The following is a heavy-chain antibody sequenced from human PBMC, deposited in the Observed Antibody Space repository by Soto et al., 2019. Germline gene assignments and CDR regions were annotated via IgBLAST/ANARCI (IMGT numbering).Heavy chain of an antibody. V-gene: IGHV1-8*01. J-gene: IGHJ6*02. D-gene: IGHD6-6*01. CDR3: AGGIAARQWDYYYYYGMDV. CDR1: GYTFTSYD. CDR2: MNPNSGNT. Sequence: ASVKVSCKASGYTFTSYDINWVRQATGQGLEWMGWMNPNSGNTGYAQKFQGRVTMTRNTSISTAYMELSSLRSEDTAVYYCAGGIAARQWDYYYYYGMDVWGQGTTVTVSS.